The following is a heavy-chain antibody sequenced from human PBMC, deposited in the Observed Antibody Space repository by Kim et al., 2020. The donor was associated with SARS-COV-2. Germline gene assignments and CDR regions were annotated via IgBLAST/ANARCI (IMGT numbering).Heavy chain of an antibody. J-gene: IGHJ3*02. Sequence: SPSFQGQVTISADKSISTAYLQWSSLKASDTAMYYCARPYDVLWYDAFDIWGQGTMVTVSS. D-gene: IGHD3-10*01. CDR3: ARPYDVLWYDAFDI. V-gene: IGHV5-51*01.